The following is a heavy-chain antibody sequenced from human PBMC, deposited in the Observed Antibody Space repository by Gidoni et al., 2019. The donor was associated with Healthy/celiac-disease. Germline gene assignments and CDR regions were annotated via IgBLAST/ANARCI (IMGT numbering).Heavy chain of an antibody. Sequence: EVQLLESGGGLVQPGGSLRLSCDASGFPFSSSAMSWFRQVPGKGRECVQAISGSGGSTYYADSVKGRFTISRDNSKNTLYLQMNSLRAEDTAVYYGAKDHGIAAAGVFDYWGQGTLVTVSS. D-gene: IGHD6-13*01. J-gene: IGHJ4*02. CDR1: GFPFSSSA. CDR2: ISGSGGST. CDR3: AKDHGIAAAGVFDY. V-gene: IGHV3-23*01.